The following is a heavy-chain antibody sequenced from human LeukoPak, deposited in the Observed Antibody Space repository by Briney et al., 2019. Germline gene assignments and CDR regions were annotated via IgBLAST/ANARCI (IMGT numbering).Heavy chain of an antibody. J-gene: IGHJ6*03. Sequence: GGSLRLSCAASGFTFSSYWMSWVRQAPGKGLEWVANIKQDGSEKYYVDSVKGRSTISRDNAKNSLYLQMNSLRAEDTAVYYCAREERRYCSGGSCYSYYYYYMDVWGKGTTVTVSS. V-gene: IGHV3-7*01. CDR2: IKQDGSEK. D-gene: IGHD2-15*01. CDR1: GFTFSSYW. CDR3: AREERRYCSGGSCYSYYYYYMDV.